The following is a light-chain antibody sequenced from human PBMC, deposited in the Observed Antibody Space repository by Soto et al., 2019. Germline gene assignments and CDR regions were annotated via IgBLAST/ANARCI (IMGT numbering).Light chain of an antibody. Sequence: VLTQPPSASGTPGQRVTISCSGSSSNIGSHVVNWYQQVPGTAPKLLIYTNNQRPSGVPDRFSDSKSGTSASLAISGLQSEDEADYYCAAWDGSLQSWVFGGGTKLTVL. CDR1: SSNIGSHV. CDR2: TNN. CDR3: AAWDGSLQSWV. J-gene: IGLJ3*02. V-gene: IGLV1-44*01.